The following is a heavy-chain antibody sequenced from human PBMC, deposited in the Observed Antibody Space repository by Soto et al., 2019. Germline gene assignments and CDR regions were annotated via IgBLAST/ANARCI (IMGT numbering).Heavy chain of an antibody. D-gene: IGHD6-6*01. V-gene: IGHV1-69*13. Sequence: SVKVSCKASGGTFSSYAISWVRQAPGHGLEWMGGIIPIFGTANYAQKFQGRVTITADESTSTAYMELSSLRSEDTAVYYCARDLEYSSSRIDLWGQGTLVTVSS. J-gene: IGHJ5*02. CDR1: GGTFSSYA. CDR3: ARDLEYSSSRIDL. CDR2: IIPIFGTA.